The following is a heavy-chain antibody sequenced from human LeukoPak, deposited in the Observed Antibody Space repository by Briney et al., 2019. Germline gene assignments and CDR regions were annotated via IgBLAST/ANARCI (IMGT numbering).Heavy chain of an antibody. Sequence: PSETLSLTCTVSGGSISSSSYYWGWIRQPPGKGLEWIVSIYYSGSTYYNPSLKSRVTISVYTSKNQFSLKLSSVTAADTAVYYCASSPITMIVVVIPRTDAFDIWGQGTMVTVSS. CDR2: IYYSGST. D-gene: IGHD3-22*01. J-gene: IGHJ3*02. CDR3: ASSPITMIVVVIPRTDAFDI. CDR1: GGSISSSSYY. V-gene: IGHV4-39*01.